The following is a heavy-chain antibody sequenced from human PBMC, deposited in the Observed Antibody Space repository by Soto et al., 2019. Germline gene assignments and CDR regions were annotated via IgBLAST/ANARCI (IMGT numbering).Heavy chain of an antibody. CDR2: VNWNSGSI. Sequence: EVQLVESGGGVTQPGRSLRLSCAASGFTFDDYAMHWVRQAPGKGLEWVSGVNWNSGSIGYADSVKGRFTISRDNAKNSLYLQIDSLTTEDTAFYYCAKETQANLGTGCFDYWGQGTLVTVSS. D-gene: IGHD7-27*01. CDR1: GFTFDDYA. J-gene: IGHJ4*02. V-gene: IGHV3-9*01. CDR3: AKETQANLGTGCFDY.